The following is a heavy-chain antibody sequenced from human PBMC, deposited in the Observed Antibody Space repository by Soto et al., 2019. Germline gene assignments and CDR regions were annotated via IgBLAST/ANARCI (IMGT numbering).Heavy chain of an antibody. CDR1: GDSISTVDYF. V-gene: IGHV4-30-4*01. J-gene: IGHJ5*01. Sequence: SETLSLTCSVSGDSISTVDYFWAWIRQPPGQALEYIGYIYKSTTTYYNPSFESRVAISLATSKSQFSLNVTSVTAADTAVYFCARGRYCLTGRCFPNWFDSWGQGTLVTVSS. CDR2: IYKSTTT. CDR3: ARGRYCLTGRCFPNWFDS. D-gene: IGHD2-15*01.